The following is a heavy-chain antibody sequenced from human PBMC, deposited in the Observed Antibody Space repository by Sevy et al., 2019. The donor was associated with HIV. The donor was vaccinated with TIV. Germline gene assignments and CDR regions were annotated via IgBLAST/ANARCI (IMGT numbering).Heavy chain of an antibody. CDR3: VRDRYCSTSRCYNWLDP. CDR2: ISFDENIE. Sequence: GGSLRLSCAASGFAFNTFGMHWVRRAPGKGLEWVAFISFDENIEYYADSVKGRFTISRDNSKNMLYLQMNSLRAEDTAMYYCVRDRYCSTSRCYNWLDPWGQGTLVTVSS. J-gene: IGHJ5*02. V-gene: IGHV3-33*01. D-gene: IGHD2-2*01. CDR1: GFAFNTFG.